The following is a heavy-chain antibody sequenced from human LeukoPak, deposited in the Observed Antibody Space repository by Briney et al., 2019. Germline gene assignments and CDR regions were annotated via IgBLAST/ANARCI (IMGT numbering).Heavy chain of an antibody. Sequence: ASVRVSCKASGYTFTSHGISWVRQAPGQGLEWMGWISAYNGDTKYAQNLQGRVTLTTYTLTTTAYLELRSLTSDDTAVYYCARDVRITMVRGVMFDYWGQGTLVTVSS. D-gene: IGHD3-10*01. CDR1: GYTFTSHG. J-gene: IGHJ4*02. CDR3: ARDVRITMVRGVMFDY. CDR2: ISAYNGDT. V-gene: IGHV1-18*01.